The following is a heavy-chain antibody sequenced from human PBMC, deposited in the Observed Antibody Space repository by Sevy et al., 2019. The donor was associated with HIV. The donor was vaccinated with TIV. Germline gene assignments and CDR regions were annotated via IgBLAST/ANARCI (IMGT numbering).Heavy chain of an antibody. CDR3: AKQGDSGGWYPFDF. Sequence: GGSLRLSCAASGFTFSNYDMSWVRQAPGKGLEWVSSISRGGGTYYADSVKGRFTISRDNSKNTLSVQMNSLRVEETAVYYCAKQGDSGGWYPFDFWGQGTLVTVSS. J-gene: IGHJ4*02. V-gene: IGHV3-23*01. CDR2: ISRGGGT. CDR1: GFTFSNYD. D-gene: IGHD6-19*01.